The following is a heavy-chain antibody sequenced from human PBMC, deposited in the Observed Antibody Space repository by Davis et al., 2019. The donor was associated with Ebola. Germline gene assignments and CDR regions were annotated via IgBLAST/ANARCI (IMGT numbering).Heavy chain of an antibody. CDR2: IYSGGST. CDR1: GFTFSSYA. D-gene: IGHD3-22*01. CDR3: ARYYDSGMDV. V-gene: IGHV3-53*01. Sequence: PGGSLRLSCAASGFTFSSYAMSWVRQAPGKGLEWVSVIYSGGSTYYADSVKGRFTISRDNSKNTLYLQMNSLRAEDTAVYYCARYYDSGMDVWGKGTTVTVSS. J-gene: IGHJ6*04.